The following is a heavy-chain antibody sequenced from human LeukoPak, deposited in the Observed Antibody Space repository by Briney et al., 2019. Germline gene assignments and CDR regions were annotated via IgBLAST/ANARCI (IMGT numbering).Heavy chain of an antibody. D-gene: IGHD2-21*01. Sequence: ASVKVSCKASGYTFTSYGISWVRQAPGQGLEWMGWISAYNGNTNYAQKLQGRVTMTTDTSTSTAYMELRSLRSDDTAVYYCARDQGYCGGTGCIRWHDAWGQGTLVTVSS. V-gene: IGHV1-18*01. CDR1: GYTFTSYG. CDR2: ISAYNGNT. CDR3: ARDQGYCGGTGCIRWHDA. J-gene: IGHJ4*02.